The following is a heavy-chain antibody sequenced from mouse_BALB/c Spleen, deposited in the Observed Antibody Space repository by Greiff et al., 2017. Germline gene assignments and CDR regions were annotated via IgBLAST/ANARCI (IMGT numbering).Heavy chain of an antibody. V-gene: IGHV5-12-1*01. CDR2: ISSGGGST. Sequence: EVQGVESGGGLVKPGGSLKLSCAASGFAFSSYDMSWVRQTPEKRLEWVAYISSGGGSTYYPDTVKGRFTISRDNAKNTLYLQMSSLKSEDTAMYYCARHPYYYGSSYYFDYWGQGTTLTVSS. CDR1: GFAFSSYD. CDR3: ARHPYYYGSSYYFDY. D-gene: IGHD1-1*01. J-gene: IGHJ2*01.